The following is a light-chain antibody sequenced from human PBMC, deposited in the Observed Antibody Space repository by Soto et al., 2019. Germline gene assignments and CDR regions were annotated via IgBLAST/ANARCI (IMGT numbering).Light chain of an antibody. CDR2: RNN. CDR3: AAWDDSLRVV. CDR1: SSNIGSNY. V-gene: IGLV1-47*01. J-gene: IGLJ2*01. Sequence: QSVLTQPPSASGTPGQRVTISCSGSSSNIGSNYVYWYQQLPGTAPKLLIYRNNQRPSGVPDRFSGSKSGTLASLAISGLRSEDEADYYCAAWDDSLRVVFGGGTKLTVL.